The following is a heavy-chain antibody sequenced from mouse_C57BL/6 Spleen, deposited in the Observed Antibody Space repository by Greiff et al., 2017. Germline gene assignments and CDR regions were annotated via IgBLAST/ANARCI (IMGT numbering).Heavy chain of an antibody. CDR3: ARSPYDYDGKVYAMDY. CDR1: GYTFTSYG. Sequence: QVQLQQSGAELARPGASVKLSCKASGYTFTSYGISWVKQRTGQGLEWIVEIYPRSGNTYYNEKFKGKATLTADKSSSTAYMELRSLTSEDSAVYFCARSPYDYDGKVYAMDYWGQGTSVTVSS. J-gene: IGHJ4*01. CDR2: IYPRSGNT. D-gene: IGHD2-4*01. V-gene: IGHV1-81*01.